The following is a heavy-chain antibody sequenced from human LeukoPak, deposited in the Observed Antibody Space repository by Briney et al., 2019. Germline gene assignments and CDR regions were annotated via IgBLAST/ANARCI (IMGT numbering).Heavy chain of an antibody. J-gene: IGHJ4*02. V-gene: IGHV1-2*02. D-gene: IGHD5-18*01. Sequence: ASVKVSCKASVYTFTDYYAHWVRQAPGQGLEWMGWIIPNSGGTNYAQKFQGRVTMTRDTSISTAYMDLTSLTSDDTAVYYCATPFTRYGYWGQGTLVTVSS. CDR3: ATPFTRYGY. CDR1: VYTFTDYY. CDR2: IIPNSGGT.